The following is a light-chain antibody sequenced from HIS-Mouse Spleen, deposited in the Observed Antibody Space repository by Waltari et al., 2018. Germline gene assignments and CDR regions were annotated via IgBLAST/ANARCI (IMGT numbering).Light chain of an antibody. CDR1: ALPKKY. CDR2: EDS. Sequence: SYELTQPPSVSVSPGQTARITCSGDALPKKYAYWYQQKSGQAPVLVIYEDSKRPSGIPESFSGSSSGTMATLTISGAPVEDEADYYSYSTDSSGNHRIFGGGTKLTVL. CDR3: YSTDSSGNHRI. V-gene: IGLV3-10*01. J-gene: IGLJ2*01.